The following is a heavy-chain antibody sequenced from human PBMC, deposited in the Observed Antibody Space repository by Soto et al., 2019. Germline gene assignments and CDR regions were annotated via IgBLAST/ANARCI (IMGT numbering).Heavy chain of an antibody. J-gene: IGHJ4*02. CDR3: ARGNYYDSSGYLDY. CDR1: GFTFRNYG. Sequence: XXSLRLSFAASGFTFRNYGMHWVLQAPGKGLSGVSYIGIGSSTKYYENSVKGGFTISRDISKNTLYLQMNSLRVEDRAVYYCARGNYYDSSGYLDYGGQGTLVTVS. D-gene: IGHD3-22*01. CDR2: IGIGSSTK. V-gene: IGHV3-48*01.